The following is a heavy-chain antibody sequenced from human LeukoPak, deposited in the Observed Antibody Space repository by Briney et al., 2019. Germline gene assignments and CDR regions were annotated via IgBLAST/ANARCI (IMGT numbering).Heavy chain of an antibody. CDR2: ITTNTGNP. V-gene: IGHV7-4-1*02. Sequence: ASVKVSCKASGYTFTNFAMNWVRQAPGQGLEWMGWITTNTGNPTYAQGFTGHFVFSLDTSVSTAYLQISSLKAEDSAVYYCAREGSDSTGWYFDYWGQGTLVTVSS. D-gene: IGHD6-19*01. J-gene: IGHJ4*02. CDR3: AREGSDSTGWYFDY. CDR1: GYTFTNFA.